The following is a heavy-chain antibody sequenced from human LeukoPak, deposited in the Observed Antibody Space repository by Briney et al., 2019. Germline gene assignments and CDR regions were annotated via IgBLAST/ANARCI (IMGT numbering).Heavy chain of an antibody. J-gene: IGHJ4*02. V-gene: IGHV4-39*07. Sequence: SETLSLTCTVSGGSISSSSYYWGWIRQPPGKGLEWIGSIYYSGSTYYNPSLKSRVTISVDTSKDQFSLKLSSVTAADTAVYYCARSQRVPSTTGTTYFDYWGQGTLVTVSS. D-gene: IGHD1-7*01. CDR3: ARSQRVPSTTGTTYFDY. CDR2: IYYSGST. CDR1: GGSISSSSYY.